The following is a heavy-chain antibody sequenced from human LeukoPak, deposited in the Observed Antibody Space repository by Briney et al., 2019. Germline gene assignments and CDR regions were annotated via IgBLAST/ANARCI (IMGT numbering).Heavy chain of an antibody. CDR2: TYYRSKWNT. J-gene: IGHJ6*02. Sequence: PSPTLSLTCAISGDTFSSNTAAWNWIRQSPSRGLEWLGRTYYRSKWNTDYAASVQNRITINPDTSTNQFSLQLKSATPEDTAVYYCSRQRSTSTYYFGLDVWGQGTTVTVSS. CDR3: SRQRSTSTYYFGLDV. CDR1: GDTFSSNTAA. V-gene: IGHV6-1*01. D-gene: IGHD6-6*01.